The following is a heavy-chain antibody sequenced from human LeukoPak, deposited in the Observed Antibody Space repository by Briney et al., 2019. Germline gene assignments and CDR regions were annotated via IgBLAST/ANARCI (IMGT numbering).Heavy chain of an antibody. V-gene: IGHV1-18*01. D-gene: IGHD6-19*01. CDR3: ARDGGSGWWGYYFDY. J-gene: IGHJ4*02. CDR1: GYTFTSYG. Sequence: ASVKVSCKASGYTFTSYGISWVRQAPGQGLEWMGWISAYNGNTNYAQKLQGRVTMTTDTSTSTAYMELRSLRSDDTAVYYCARDGGSGWWGYYFDYWGQGTLVTVSS. CDR2: ISAYNGNT.